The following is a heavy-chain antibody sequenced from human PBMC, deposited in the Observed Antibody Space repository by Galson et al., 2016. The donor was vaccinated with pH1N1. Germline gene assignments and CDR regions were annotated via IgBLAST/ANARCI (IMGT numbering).Heavy chain of an antibody. CDR3: VGIKGGALDI. D-gene: IGHD3-16*01. CDR1: GSTFTLYY. V-gene: IGHV1-46*01. J-gene: IGHJ3*02. Sequence: SVKVSCKASGSTFTLYYFHWVRQAPGQGLEWLGIIDPGSGGTNYNQKFQGRVTMTRDTSTNTVYVELSTLISEDTAMYYCVGIKGGALDIWGQGTKVIVSS. CDR2: IDPGSGGT.